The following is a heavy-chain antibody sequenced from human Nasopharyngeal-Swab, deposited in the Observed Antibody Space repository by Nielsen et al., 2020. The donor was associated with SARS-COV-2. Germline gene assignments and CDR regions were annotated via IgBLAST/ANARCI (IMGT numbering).Heavy chain of an antibody. V-gene: IGHV4-34*01. J-gene: IGHJ5*02. Sequence: RQAPGKGLEWIGEINHSGSTNYNPSLKSRVTISVDTSKNQFSLKLSSVTAADTAVYYCARGLPMVRGVIRTSWFDPWGQGTLVTVSS. CDR3: ARGLPMVRGVIRTSWFDP. CDR2: INHSGST. D-gene: IGHD3-10*01.